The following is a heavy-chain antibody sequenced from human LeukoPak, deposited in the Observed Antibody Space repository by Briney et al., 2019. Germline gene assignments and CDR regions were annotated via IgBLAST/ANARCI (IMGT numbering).Heavy chain of an antibody. J-gene: IGHJ3*02. CDR3: ARVRDGYNDAYDI. D-gene: IGHD5-24*01. Sequence: ASVKVSCKTSGYSFTSYNLHWVRQAPGQRLKWMGIIKPSGGNTNYAQKFQGRVTMTRDTSTSTVYMELSSLKSEDTAVYYCARVRDGYNDAYDIWGQGTMVTVSS. V-gene: IGHV1-46*01. CDR1: GYSFTSYN. CDR2: IKPSGGNT.